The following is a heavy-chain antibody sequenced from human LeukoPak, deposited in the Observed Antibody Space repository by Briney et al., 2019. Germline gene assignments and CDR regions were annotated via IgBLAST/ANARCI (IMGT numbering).Heavy chain of an antibody. Sequence: SVKVSCKASGGTFSSYAISWVRQAPGQGLEWMGGIIPIFGTANYAQKFQGRVTITAGESTSTAYMELSSLRSEDTAVYYCARDKHLRDGVTYYFDYWGQGTLVTVSS. CDR3: ARDKHLRDGVTYYFDY. D-gene: IGHD5-18*01. CDR2: IIPIFGTA. CDR1: GGTFSSYA. J-gene: IGHJ4*02. V-gene: IGHV1-69*13.